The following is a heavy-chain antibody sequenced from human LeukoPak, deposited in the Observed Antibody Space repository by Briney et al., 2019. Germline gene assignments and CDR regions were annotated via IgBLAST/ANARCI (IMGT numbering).Heavy chain of an antibody. V-gene: IGHV3-23*01. CDR1: GFTFSGYA. Sequence: GGSLRLSCTASGFTFSGYAMSWVRQSPGQGLEWVSDISGNGRSTYFVDSVKGRFTISRDNSKNTPFLQMNSLRAEDTAVYYCARRPRGSSGYYAYYFESWGLGTLVTVSS. CDR3: ARRPRGSSGYYAYYFES. J-gene: IGHJ4*02. D-gene: IGHD3-3*01. CDR2: ISGNGRST.